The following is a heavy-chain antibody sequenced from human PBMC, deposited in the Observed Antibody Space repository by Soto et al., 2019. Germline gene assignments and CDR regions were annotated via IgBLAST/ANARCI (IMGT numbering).Heavy chain of an antibody. J-gene: IGHJ4*02. Sequence: GGSLRLSCAASGITFSTYAMSWVRQAPGKGLEWVSAISGSGGSTYYADSVKGRFTISRDKSKNTLYLQMNSLRAEDTALYYCAKSFSSNWYDYFDYWGQGSLVTVSS. V-gene: IGHV3-23*01. CDR1: GITFSTYA. D-gene: IGHD6-13*01. CDR3: AKSFSSNWYDYFDY. CDR2: ISGSGGST.